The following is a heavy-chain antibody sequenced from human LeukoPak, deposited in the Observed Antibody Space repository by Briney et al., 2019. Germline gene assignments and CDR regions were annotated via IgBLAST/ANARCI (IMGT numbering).Heavy chain of an antibody. CDR1: GGTFSSYA. Sequence: VASVKVSCKASGGTFSSYAISWVRQAPGQGLEWMGGIIPIFGTANYAQKFQGRVTITADESTSTAYMELSSLRSEDTAVYYCARGGVQLWSPFGYWGQGTLVTVSS. CDR3: ARGGVQLWSPFGY. J-gene: IGHJ4*02. CDR2: IIPIFGTA. V-gene: IGHV1-69*13. D-gene: IGHD5-18*01.